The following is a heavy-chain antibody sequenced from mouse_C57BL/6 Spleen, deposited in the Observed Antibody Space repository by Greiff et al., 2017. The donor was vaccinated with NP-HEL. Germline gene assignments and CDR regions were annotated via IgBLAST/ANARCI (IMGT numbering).Heavy chain of an antibody. CDR2: IYWDDDK. V-gene: IGHV8-12*01. J-gene: IGHJ4*01. Sequence: VKLVESGPGILQSSQTLSLTCSFSGFSLSTSGMGVSWIRQPSGKGLEWLAHIYWDDDKRYNPSLKSRLTISKDTSRNQVFLKITSVDTADTATYYCARSYYGKRDAMDYWGQGTSVTVSS. CDR3: ARSYYGKRDAMDY. CDR1: GFSLSTSGMG. D-gene: IGHD2-1*01.